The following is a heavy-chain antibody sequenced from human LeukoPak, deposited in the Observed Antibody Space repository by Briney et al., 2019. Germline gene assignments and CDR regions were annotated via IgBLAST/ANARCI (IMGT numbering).Heavy chain of an antibody. Sequence: GESPKISCKASGYSFTNYWIGWVRQMPGKGLEWMGITYPGDSDTKYSPSFQGQVTISADKSINTAYLQWSSLRASDTAMYYCARQGTIVAGTLGTTFDYWGQGTLLTVSS. CDR1: GYSFTNYW. CDR2: TYPGDSDT. V-gene: IGHV5-51*01. CDR3: ARQGTIVAGTLGTTFDY. J-gene: IGHJ4*02. D-gene: IGHD5-12*01.